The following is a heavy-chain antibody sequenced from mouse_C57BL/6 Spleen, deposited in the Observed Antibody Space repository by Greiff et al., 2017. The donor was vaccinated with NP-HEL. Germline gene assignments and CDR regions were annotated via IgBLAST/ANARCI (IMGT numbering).Heavy chain of an antibody. CDR1: GYTFTSYW. Sequence: QVQLQQPGAELVKPGASVKLSCKASGYTFTSYWMHWVKQRPGQGLEWIGMIHPNRGSTNYNEKFKSKATLTVDKSSSTAYMQLSSLTSEDSAVYYCARTLSPNYYAMDYWGQGTSVTVSS. V-gene: IGHV1-64*01. CDR2: IHPNRGST. CDR3: ARTLSPNYYAMDY. J-gene: IGHJ4*01.